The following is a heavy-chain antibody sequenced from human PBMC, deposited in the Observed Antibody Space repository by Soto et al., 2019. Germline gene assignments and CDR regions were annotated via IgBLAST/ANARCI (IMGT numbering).Heavy chain of an antibody. CDR3: AKVSCSSAKCYTYSYMDV. Sequence: EVQLVESGGTLVQPGRSLRLSCAVSGFSFDEYAVHWVRQVPGKGLEWVSGVSWNSGTVGYGDSVKGRFTISRDNDKNSLYLQMNSLRAEDTAMYYCAKVSCSSAKCYTYSYMDVWGKGTAVTVSS. CDR1: GFSFDEYA. V-gene: IGHV3-9*01. CDR2: VSWNSGTV. J-gene: IGHJ6*03. D-gene: IGHD6-13*01.